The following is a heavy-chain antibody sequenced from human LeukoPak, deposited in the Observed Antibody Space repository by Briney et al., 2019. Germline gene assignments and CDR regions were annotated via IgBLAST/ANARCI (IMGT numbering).Heavy chain of an antibody. J-gene: IGHJ6*02. V-gene: IGHV4-31*03. CDR1: GGSISSGGYY. CDR3: ARAYCGGDCYIHYYYGMDV. D-gene: IGHD2-21*02. CDR2: IYYSGNT. Sequence: SQTLSLTCTVSGGSISSGGYYRSWIRQHPGKGLEWIGYIYYSGNTYYNPSLKSRVTISVDTSKNQFSLKLSSVTAADTAVYYCARAYCGGDCYIHYYYGMDVWGQGTTVTVSS.